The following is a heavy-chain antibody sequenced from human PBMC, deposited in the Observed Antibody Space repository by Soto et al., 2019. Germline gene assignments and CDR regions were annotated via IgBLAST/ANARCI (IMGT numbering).Heavy chain of an antibody. J-gene: IGHJ4*02. Sequence: GGSLRLSCAASGFTFSSYSMNWVRQAPGKGLEWVSYISSSSSTIYYADSVKGRFTISRDNAKNSLYLQMNSLRDEDTAVYYCAIRPSPRSKRRDGYNADYWGQGTLVTVSS. CDR2: ISSSSSTI. CDR3: AIRPSPRSKRRDGYNADY. V-gene: IGHV3-48*02. CDR1: GFTFSSYS. D-gene: IGHD5-12*01.